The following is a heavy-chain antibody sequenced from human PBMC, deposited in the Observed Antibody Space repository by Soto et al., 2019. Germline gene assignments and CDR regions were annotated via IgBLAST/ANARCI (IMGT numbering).Heavy chain of an antibody. J-gene: IGHJ5*02. V-gene: IGHV3-48*01. D-gene: IGHD2-15*01. CDR2: ISSSSSTI. Sequence: GESLKISCAASGFTFSSYSMNWVRQAPGKGLEWVSYISSSSSTIYYADSVKGRFTISRDNAKNSLYLQMNSLRAEDTAVYYCARDHVVAASGWFDPWGQGTLVTVSS. CDR1: GFTFSSYS. CDR3: ARDHVVAASGWFDP.